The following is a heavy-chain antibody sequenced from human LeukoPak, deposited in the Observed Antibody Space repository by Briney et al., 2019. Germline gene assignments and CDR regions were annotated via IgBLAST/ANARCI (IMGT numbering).Heavy chain of an antibody. CDR2: IIPIFGTA. V-gene: IGHV1-69*13. CDR3: ASVGYYYDSSGYP. D-gene: IGHD3-22*01. J-gene: IGHJ5*02. Sequence: GASVKVSCKASGYTFTGYYMHWVRQAPGQGLEWMGGIIPIFGTANYAQKFQGRVTITADETTSTAYMELSSLRSEDTAVYYCASVGYYYDSSGYPWGQGTLVTVSS. CDR1: GYTFTGYY.